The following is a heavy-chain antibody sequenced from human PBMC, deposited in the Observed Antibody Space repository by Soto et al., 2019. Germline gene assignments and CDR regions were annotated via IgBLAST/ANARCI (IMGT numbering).Heavy chain of an antibody. V-gene: IGHV3-23*01. CDR3: AKAGGDYDFWSGYYTYYYYGMDV. CDR2: ISGSGGST. CDR1: GFTFSSYA. Sequence: LRLSCAASGFTFSSYAMSWVRQAPGKGLEWVSAISGSGGSTYYADSVKGRFTISRDNSKNTLYLQMNSLRAEDTAVYYCAKAGGDYDFWSGYYTYYYYGMDVWGQGTTVTVSS. J-gene: IGHJ6*02. D-gene: IGHD3-3*01.